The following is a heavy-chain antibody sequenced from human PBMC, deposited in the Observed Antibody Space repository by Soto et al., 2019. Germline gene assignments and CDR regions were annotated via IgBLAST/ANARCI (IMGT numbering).Heavy chain of an antibody. D-gene: IGHD3-9*01. Sequence: GGSLRLSCAASGFTFSSYAMSWVRQAPGKGLEWVSAISGSGGSTYYADSVKGRFTISRDNSKNTLYLQMNSLRAEDTAVYYCAETGLTGYYRQLAFDYWGQGTLVTVSS. V-gene: IGHV3-23*01. CDR3: AETGLTGYYRQLAFDY. CDR1: GFTFSSYA. J-gene: IGHJ4*02. CDR2: ISGSGGST.